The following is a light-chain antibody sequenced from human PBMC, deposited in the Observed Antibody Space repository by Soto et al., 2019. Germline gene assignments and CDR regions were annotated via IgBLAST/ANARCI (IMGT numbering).Light chain of an antibody. CDR1: SSNIGARYD. J-gene: IGLJ3*02. Sequence: QSVLTQPPSVSGAPGQRVTISCTGSSSNIGARYDVHWYQQFPGTAPKLLICANSNRPSGVPDRFSGSESGTSASLAITGLQAEDEADYYCQSYDSSLSGWVFGGGTKLTVL. V-gene: IGLV1-40*01. CDR2: ANS. CDR3: QSYDSSLSGWV.